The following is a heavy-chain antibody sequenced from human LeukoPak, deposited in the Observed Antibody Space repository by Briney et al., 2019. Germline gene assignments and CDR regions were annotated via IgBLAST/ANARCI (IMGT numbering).Heavy chain of an antibody. Sequence: SETLSLTCTVSGGSISSGGYYWSWIRQYPGKGLEWIGYIYYSGSTYYNPSLKSRVTISVDTSKNQFSLRLSSVTAADTAIYYCARTTTSDAFDIWGQGTMVTVSS. J-gene: IGHJ3*02. D-gene: IGHD1-1*01. V-gene: IGHV4-31*03. CDR1: GGSISSGGYY. CDR3: ARTTTSDAFDI. CDR2: IYYSGST.